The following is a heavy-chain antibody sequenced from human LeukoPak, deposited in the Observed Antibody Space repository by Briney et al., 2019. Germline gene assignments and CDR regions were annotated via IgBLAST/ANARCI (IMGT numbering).Heavy chain of an antibody. J-gene: IGHJ2*01. CDR2: ISSSGFTI. CDR1: GFTFSDYY. CDR3: AREVTMLTSDYYLDL. Sequence: GGSLRLSCAASGFTFSDYYMSWIRQAPGKGLEWVSCISSSGFTIYYADSLKGRFTISRDNAKKSLYLQMDSLRVDDTALYYCAREVTMLTSDYYLDLWGRGTLVTVSS. D-gene: IGHD4-17*01. V-gene: IGHV3-11*04.